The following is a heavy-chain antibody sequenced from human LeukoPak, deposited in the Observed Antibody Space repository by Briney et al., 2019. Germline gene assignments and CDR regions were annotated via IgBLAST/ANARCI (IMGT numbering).Heavy chain of an antibody. CDR2: INHSGST. CDR1: GGSFSGYY. J-gene: IGHJ6*02. D-gene: IGHD6-6*01. CDR3: ARAINSSSLYYYGMDV. Sequence: SETLSLTCAVYGGSFSGYYWSWIRQPPGKGLEWIGEINHSGSTNYNPSLKSRVTISVDTSKNQFSLKLSSVTAADTAVYYCARAINSSSLYYYGMDVWGQGTTVTVSS. V-gene: IGHV4-34*01.